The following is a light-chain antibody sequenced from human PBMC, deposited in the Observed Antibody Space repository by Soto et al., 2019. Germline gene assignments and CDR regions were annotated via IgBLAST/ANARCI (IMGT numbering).Light chain of an antibody. Sequence: DIQMTQSPSSLSASVGDRVTITCRASQSLGGLLSWYQQEPGKAPKLLIYDASTLQSGAPPRVSGSRSGPDFTFTIDSLQPEDFATYYCQQTDRPPFTFGRGTRVDVK. CDR1: QSLGGL. CDR3: QQTDRPPFT. J-gene: IGKJ3*01. V-gene: IGKV1-39*01. CDR2: DAS.